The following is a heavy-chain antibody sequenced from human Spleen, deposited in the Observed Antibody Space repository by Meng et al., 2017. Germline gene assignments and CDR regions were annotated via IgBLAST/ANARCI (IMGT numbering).Heavy chain of an antibody. CDR2: IWYDGSNK. CDR3: ARDGFYGDAFDF. V-gene: IGHV3-33*01. J-gene: IGHJ3*01. D-gene: IGHD2/OR15-2a*01. Sequence: GGSLRLSCAASGFTFSTYGMHWVRQAPGKGLEWVAGIWYDGSNKYYVDSVKGRFIISRDNSKNTLWLQMNSLRAEDTAVYYCARDGFYGDAFDFWGQGTLVTVSS. CDR1: GFTFSTYG.